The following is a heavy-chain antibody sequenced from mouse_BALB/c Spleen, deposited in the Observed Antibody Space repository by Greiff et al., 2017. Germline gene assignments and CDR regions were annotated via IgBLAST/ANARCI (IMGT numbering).Heavy chain of an antibody. CDR1: GYTFTSYW. V-gene: IGHV1-69*02. CDR2: IYPSDSYT. J-gene: IGHJ4*01. Sequence: VQLQQSGAELVRPGASVKLSCKASGYTFTSYWINWVKQRPGQGLEWIGNIYPSDSYTNYNQKFKDKATLTVDKSSSTAYMQLSSPTSEDSAVYYCTRSLYDGYYVGYAMDYWGQGTSVTVSS. CDR3: TRSLYDGYYVGYAMDY. D-gene: IGHD2-3*01.